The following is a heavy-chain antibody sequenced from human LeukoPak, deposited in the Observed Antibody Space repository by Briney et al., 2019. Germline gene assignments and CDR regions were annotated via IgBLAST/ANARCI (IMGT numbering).Heavy chain of an antibody. CDR1: GYNFIGYY. D-gene: IGHD2-15*01. CDR3: AKDWEMRYWQGGFDS. CDR2: VDPRTGDT. V-gene: IGHV1-2*02. J-gene: IGHJ4*02. Sequence: ASVTVSCRASGYNFIGYYIHWLRQAPGHRGEGMGWVDPRTGDTHYAQQFRDRLSLTRDTARSTAYMDLSRLTSADTAIYFCAKDWEMRYWQGGFDSWGQGTLLTVSS.